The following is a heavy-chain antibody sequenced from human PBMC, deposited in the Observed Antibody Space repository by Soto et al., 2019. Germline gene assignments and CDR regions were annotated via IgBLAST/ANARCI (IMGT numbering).Heavy chain of an antibody. J-gene: IGHJ5*02. D-gene: IGHD3-10*01. Sequence: DVQLVESGGGLVKPGGSLRLSCAASGFTFSTYNMNWVRQAPGKGLEWVSSIPSSTSYIFYADSVKGRFTISRDNAENSLYLQMNSLRAEDTAVYYCARDFGGILRFGESWGQGTLVTVSS. CDR3: ARDFGGILRFGES. CDR2: IPSSTSYI. V-gene: IGHV3-21*01. CDR1: GFTFSTYN.